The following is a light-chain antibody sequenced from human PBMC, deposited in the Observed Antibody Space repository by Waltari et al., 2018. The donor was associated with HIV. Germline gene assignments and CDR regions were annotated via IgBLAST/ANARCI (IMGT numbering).Light chain of an antibody. CDR2: GNT. Sequence: QSVLTQPPSVSAAPGQKVTISCSRSSSNIGNDYVSWYQHVPGATPRLLIYGNTKRPSGIPDRFSGSKSGASATLAITGLQTGDEADYYCGTWDHTLGGGVFGGGTKLTVL. V-gene: IGLV1-51*01. CDR3: GTWDHTLGGGV. J-gene: IGLJ3*02. CDR1: SSNIGNDY.